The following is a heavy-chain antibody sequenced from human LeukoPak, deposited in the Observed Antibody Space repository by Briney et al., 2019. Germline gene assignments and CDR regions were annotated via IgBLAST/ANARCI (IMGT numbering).Heavy chain of an antibody. V-gene: IGHV3-21*01. Sequence: GGSLRLSCAASGFTYSSYSMNWVRQAPGKGLEWVSSISSSSSYVYYADSVKGRFTISRDNAKNSLYLQINSLRAEDTAVYYCARDSGDYADAFDIWGQGTMVTVSS. D-gene: IGHD4-17*01. CDR2: ISSSSSYV. CDR1: GFTYSSYS. J-gene: IGHJ3*02. CDR3: ARDSGDYADAFDI.